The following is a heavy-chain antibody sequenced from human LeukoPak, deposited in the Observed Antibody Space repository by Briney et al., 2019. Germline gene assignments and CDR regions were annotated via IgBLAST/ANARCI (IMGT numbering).Heavy chain of an antibody. D-gene: IGHD1-26*01. CDR3: ARAYDSGSYVFDY. J-gene: IGHJ4*02. Sequence: ASVKVSCKASGGTFSSYAISWVRQAPGQGLEWMGGIIPIFGTANYAQKFQGRVTITTDEYTSTAYMELSSLRSEDTAVYYCARAYDSGSYVFDYWGQGTLVTVSS. CDR2: IIPIFGTA. V-gene: IGHV1-69*05. CDR1: GGTFSSYA.